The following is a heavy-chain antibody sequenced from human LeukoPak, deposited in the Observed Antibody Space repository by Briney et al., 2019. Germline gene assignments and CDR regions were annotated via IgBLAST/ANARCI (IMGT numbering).Heavy chain of an antibody. CDR2: ISSSGSTR. V-gene: IGHV3-11*01. D-gene: IGHD6-13*01. CDR1: GVTFSDYY. CDR3: ARSKLPSWYSPFDI. Sequence: PGGSLRLSCAASGVTFSDYYMTWIRQAPGKGLEWVSYISSSGSTRYYADSVKGRFTISRDNAKNSLYLQMDSLRAEDTAIYYCARSKLPSWYSPFDIWGQGTMVTVSS. J-gene: IGHJ3*02.